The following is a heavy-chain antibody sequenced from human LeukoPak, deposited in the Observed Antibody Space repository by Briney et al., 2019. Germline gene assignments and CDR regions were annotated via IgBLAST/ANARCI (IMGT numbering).Heavy chain of an antibody. Sequence: PGGSLRLSCAASGFTFSSYAMSWVRQAPGQGLEWVSGIRGGGGSTYYADSVKGRFTISRANSTTTLYLQRNSLNDKATSRCYCARETGYSGYNYGDYWGQGTLVTVSS. V-gene: IGHV3-23*01. CDR2: IRGGGGST. CDR1: GFTFSSYA. CDR3: ARETGYSGYNYGDY. J-gene: IGHJ4*02. D-gene: IGHD5-12*01.